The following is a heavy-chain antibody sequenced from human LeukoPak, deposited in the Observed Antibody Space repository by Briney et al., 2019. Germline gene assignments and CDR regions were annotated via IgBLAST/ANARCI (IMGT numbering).Heavy chain of an antibody. CDR3: ARGTGTGTYLDY. V-gene: IGHV1-69*13. Sequence: SVKVSCKASGGTFSSYAISWVRQAPGQGLEWMGRIIPVFGTTNYAQTFQGRVTVTADEYTRTAYMELTNLRSADTAVYFCARGTGTGTYLDYWGQGTLVTVSS. CDR2: IIPVFGTT. CDR1: GGTFSSYA. D-gene: IGHD7-27*01. J-gene: IGHJ4*02.